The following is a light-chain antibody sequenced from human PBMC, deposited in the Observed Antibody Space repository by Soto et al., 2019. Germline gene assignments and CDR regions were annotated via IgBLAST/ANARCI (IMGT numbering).Light chain of an antibody. CDR2: DAS. J-gene: IGKJ1*01. Sequence: EIVLTQSPATLSLSPGERATLSCRASQSVCSYLAWYQQKPGQAPRLLIYDASKKATGVPARFSGSGSGTDFTPTISSLEPEDFAVYYCQQRSNWPPTWTFGQGTKVEIK. V-gene: IGKV3-11*01. CDR1: QSVCSY. CDR3: QQRSNWPPTWT.